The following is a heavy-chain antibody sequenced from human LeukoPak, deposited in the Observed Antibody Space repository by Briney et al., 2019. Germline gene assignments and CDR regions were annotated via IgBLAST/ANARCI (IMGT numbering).Heavy chain of an antibody. D-gene: IGHD1-7*01. CDR2: IYYSGST. Sequence: PSETLSFTCTVSGGSISSSSYYWGWIRQPPGKGLEWIGSIYYSGSTYYNPSLKSRVTISVDTSKNQFSLKLSSVTAADTAVYYCARIKGGTRTFDIWGQGTMVTVSS. CDR3: ARIKGGTRTFDI. CDR1: GGSISSSSYY. V-gene: IGHV4-39*07. J-gene: IGHJ3*02.